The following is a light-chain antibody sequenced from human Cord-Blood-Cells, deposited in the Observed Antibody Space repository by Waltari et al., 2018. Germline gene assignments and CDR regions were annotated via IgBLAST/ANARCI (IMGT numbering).Light chain of an antibody. CDR3: SSYTSSSTLV. Sequence: QSALTQPASVSGSPGPSITISCTGTSSDAGGYNYSSWYQQHPGKAPKLMIYDVSNRPSGVSNRFSGSKSGNTASLNIFGLQAEDEADYYCSSYTSSSTLVFGGGTKLTVL. CDR2: DVS. J-gene: IGLJ2*01. V-gene: IGLV2-14*01. CDR1: SSDAGGYNY.